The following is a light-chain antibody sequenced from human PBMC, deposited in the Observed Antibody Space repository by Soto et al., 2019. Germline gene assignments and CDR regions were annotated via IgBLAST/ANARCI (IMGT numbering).Light chain of an antibody. CDR2: DAS. CDR1: QDSSNS. V-gene: IGKV1-33*01. CDR3: LQYYNFSWT. J-gene: IGKJ1*01. Sequence: DIQMTQSPSSLSASVGDVVTITCQASQDSSNSLNWYQQKPGKAPKIMIYDASNLETGVPSRFSGSGSVTDFTLAITGLQPKDFATYYCLQYYNFSWTFGQGTKVDIK.